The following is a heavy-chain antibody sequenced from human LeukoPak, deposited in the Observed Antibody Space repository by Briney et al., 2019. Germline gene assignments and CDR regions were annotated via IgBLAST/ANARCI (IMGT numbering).Heavy chain of an antibody. J-gene: IGHJ2*01. D-gene: IGHD1-26*01. V-gene: IGHV3-23*01. CDR2: TVSDGST. Sequence: GGSLRLSCAASGFTFSSYAMHWVRQAPGKGLEWVSTTVSDGSTYYADSVKGRFTISGDNSNHTLFLQMNSLRVEDTAVYYCGTRVGGSYSLWYFDLWGRGTLVAVSS. CDR3: GTRVGGSYSLWYFDL. CDR1: GFTFSSYA.